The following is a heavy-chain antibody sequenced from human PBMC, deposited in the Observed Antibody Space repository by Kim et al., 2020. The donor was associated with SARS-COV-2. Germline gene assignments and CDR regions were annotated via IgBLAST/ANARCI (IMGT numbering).Heavy chain of an antibody. CDR2: IYYSGST. D-gene: IGHD6-19*01. J-gene: IGHJ4*02. V-gene: IGHV4-31*03. CDR3: ARERAVAVAYYFDY. Sequence: SETLSLTCTVSGGSISSGGYYWSWIRQHPGKGLEWIGYIYYSGSTYYNQSLKSRVTISVDTSKNQFSLKLSSVTAADTAVYYCARERAVAVAYYFDYWGQGTLVTVSS. CDR1: GGSISSGGYY.